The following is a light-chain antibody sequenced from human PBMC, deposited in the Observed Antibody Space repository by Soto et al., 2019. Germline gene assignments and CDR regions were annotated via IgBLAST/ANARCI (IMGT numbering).Light chain of an antibody. V-gene: IGKV1-5*01. CDR3: QKYTSYSQT. J-gene: IGKJ1*01. CDR2: YAS. Sequence: DIQMTQSPSTVSASVGDRISITCRASQSIGKWVAWYQQKPGKAPKLLISYASTLESGVPSRFSASGSGTEFTLTIASLQPVDFATYYCQKYTSYSQTFGQGTKVEVK. CDR1: QSIGKW.